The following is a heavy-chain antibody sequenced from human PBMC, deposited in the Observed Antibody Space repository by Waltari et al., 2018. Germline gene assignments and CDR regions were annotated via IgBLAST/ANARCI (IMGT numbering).Heavy chain of an antibody. J-gene: IGHJ4*02. CDR1: GFTCNLHH. CDR3: ARAGRNGYSYLDY. Sequence: EVNLVESGGGLVRPGGSLRLPCAPSGFTCNLHHINWVRQAPGKGLEWVSLISSTGTYTFYADSVKGRFSISRDNAQTSVYLQLNSLKVEDTAVYYCARAGRNGYSYLDYWGQGTLVTVST. V-gene: IGHV3-21*01. CDR2: ISSTGTYT. D-gene: IGHD2-15*01.